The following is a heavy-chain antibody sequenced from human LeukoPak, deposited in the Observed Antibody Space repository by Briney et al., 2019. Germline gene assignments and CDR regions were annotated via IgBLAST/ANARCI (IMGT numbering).Heavy chain of an antibody. V-gene: IGHV1-46*01. D-gene: IGHD2-2*01. CDR1: GYTFTSYY. CDR2: INPSGGST. J-gene: IGHJ3*02. Sequence: GASVKVSCKASGYTFTSYYMHWVRQAPGQGLEWMGIINPSGGSTSYAQKFQGRVTMTRDMSTSTVYMELSSLRSEDTAVYYCARGVIVVVPAAEYHGALDIWGQGTMVTVSS. CDR3: ARGVIVVVPAAEYHGALDI.